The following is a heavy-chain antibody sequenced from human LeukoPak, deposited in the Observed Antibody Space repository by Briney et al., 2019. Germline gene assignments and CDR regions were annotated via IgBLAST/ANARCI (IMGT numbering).Heavy chain of an antibody. CDR2: IYYSGST. CDR1: GGSLNYYY. V-gene: IGHV4-59*01. Sequence: SETLSLTCGFYGGSLNYYYWSWIRQPPGKGLERIGYIYYSGSTNYNPSLKNQVTITIDTSKNQFSLKLSSVTAADTAVYYCARGGSGSSIHFDYWGQGTLVTVSS. CDR3: ARGGSGSSIHFDY. D-gene: IGHD1-26*01. J-gene: IGHJ4*02.